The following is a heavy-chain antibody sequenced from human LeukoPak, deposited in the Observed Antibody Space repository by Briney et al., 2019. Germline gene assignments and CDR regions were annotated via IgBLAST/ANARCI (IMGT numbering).Heavy chain of an antibody. V-gene: IGHV4-59*01. CDR3: ARATYYYDSSGYYQYYFDY. CDR2: IYYSGTA. CDR1: GGSISSYY. Sequence: SETLSLTCTVSGGSISSYYWSWLRQPPGKGLEWLGYIYYSGTANYNPSLKSRVTISVDTSKKQFSLTLSSVSAADTAVYYCARATYYYDSSGYYQYYFDYWGQGTLVTVSS. J-gene: IGHJ4*02. D-gene: IGHD3-22*01.